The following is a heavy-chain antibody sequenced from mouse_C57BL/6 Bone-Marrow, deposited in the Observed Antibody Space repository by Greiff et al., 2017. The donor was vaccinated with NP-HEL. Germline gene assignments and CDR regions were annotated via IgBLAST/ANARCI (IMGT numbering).Heavy chain of an antibody. V-gene: IGHV14-3*01. Sequence: EVQLVESVAELVRPGASVKLSCTASGFNIKNTYMHWVKQRPEQGLEWIGRIDPANGNTKYAPKFQGKATITADTSSNTAYLQLSSLTSEDTAIYYCARGDYDHYYAMDYWGQGTSVTVSS. J-gene: IGHJ4*01. CDR1: GFNIKNTY. D-gene: IGHD2-4*01. CDR2: IDPANGNT. CDR3: ARGDYDHYYAMDY.